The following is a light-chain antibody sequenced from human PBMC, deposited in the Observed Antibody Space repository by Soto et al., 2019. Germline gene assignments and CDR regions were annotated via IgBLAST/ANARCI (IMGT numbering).Light chain of an antibody. CDR2: DVS. J-gene: IGLJ2*01. CDR3: SSYTSSNVV. CDR1: SSDVGGYNY. V-gene: IGLV2-14*01. Sequence: QSALTQPASVSGSPGQSITISCTGTSSDVGGYNYVSWYQQHPGKAPKFMIYDVSNRPSGVSNRFSGSKSGNTASLTISGLQAEDEADYYCSSYTSSNVVFGGGTKLTVL.